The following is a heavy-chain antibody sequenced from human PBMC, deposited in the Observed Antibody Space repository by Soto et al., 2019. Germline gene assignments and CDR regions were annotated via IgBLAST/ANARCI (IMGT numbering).Heavy chain of an antibody. V-gene: IGHV3-30*18. D-gene: IGHD6-13*01. CDR3: AKDGGSSWPHFDY. Sequence: GGSVRLSCAASGFTFSSYGMHWVRQAPGKGLEWVAVISYDGSNKYYADSVKGRFTISRDNSKNTLYLQMNSLRAEDTAVYYCAKDGGSSWPHFDYWGQGTLVTVSS. CDR1: GFTFSSYG. CDR2: ISYDGSNK. J-gene: IGHJ4*02.